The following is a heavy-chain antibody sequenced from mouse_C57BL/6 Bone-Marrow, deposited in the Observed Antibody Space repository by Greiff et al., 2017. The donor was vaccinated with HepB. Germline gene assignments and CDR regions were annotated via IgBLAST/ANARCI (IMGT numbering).Heavy chain of an antibody. J-gene: IGHJ2*01. CDR3: AIRLITTVPRYYFDY. D-gene: IGHD1-1*01. CDR2: IHPSDSDT. V-gene: IGHV1-74*01. CDR1: GYTFTSYW. Sequence: VQLQQPGAELVKPGASVKVSCKASGYTFTSYWMHWVKQRPGQGLEWIGRIHPSDSDTNYNQKFKGKATLTVDKSSSTAYMQLSSLTSEDSAVYYCAIRLITTVPRYYFDYWGQGTTLTVSS.